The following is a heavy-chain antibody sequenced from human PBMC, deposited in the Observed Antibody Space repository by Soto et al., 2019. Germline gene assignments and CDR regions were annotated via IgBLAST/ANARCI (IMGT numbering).Heavy chain of an antibody. J-gene: IGHJ5*02. D-gene: IGHD3-16*01. Sequence: QVQLVQSGAEVKKPGASVKVSCKASGYNFNSYTISWVRQAPGQGLEWMGRISAYNGNTNYAQKLQGRVTMTTDTSTSTAYIELRSLRSDDTAVYHCARVGGALGHWFDPWGQGTLVTVSS. CDR2: ISAYNGNT. V-gene: IGHV1-18*01. CDR3: ARVGGALGHWFDP. CDR1: GYNFNSYT.